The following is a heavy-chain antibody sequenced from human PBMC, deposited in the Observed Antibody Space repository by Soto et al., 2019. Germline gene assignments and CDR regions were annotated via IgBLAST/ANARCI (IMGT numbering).Heavy chain of an antibody. V-gene: IGHV3-33*01. CDR3: ARDRLDGGPGIGREYYYYYAMDV. Sequence: QVQLVESGGGVVQPGRSLRLSCVASGFTFTYYGMHWVRQTPGKGLEWVAVIWYDGSDKYYADSVKGRFTISRDNSKNTGYVQRNSLRAEETAAYYCARDRLDGGPGIGREYYYYYAMDVWGQGTTVTVSS. J-gene: IGHJ6*02. CDR1: GFTFTYYG. D-gene: IGHD1-1*01. CDR2: IWYDGSDK.